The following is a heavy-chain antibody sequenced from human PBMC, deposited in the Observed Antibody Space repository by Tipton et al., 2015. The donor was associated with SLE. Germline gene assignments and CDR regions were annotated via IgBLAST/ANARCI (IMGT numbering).Heavy chain of an antibody. V-gene: IGHV3-53*01. Sequence: SLRLSCAASGFTVSSNYMSWVRQAPGKGLGWVSVIYSGGSTYYADSVKGRFTISRDNSKNTLYLQMNSLRAEDTAVYYCARVQLLGWFDPWGQGTLVTVSS. J-gene: IGHJ5*02. CDR3: ARVQLLGWFDP. CDR1: GFTVSSNY. D-gene: IGHD3-10*01. CDR2: IYSGGST.